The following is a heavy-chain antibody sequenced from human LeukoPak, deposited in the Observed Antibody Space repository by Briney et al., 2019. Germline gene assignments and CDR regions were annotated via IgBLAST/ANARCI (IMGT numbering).Heavy chain of an antibody. D-gene: IGHD2-15*01. J-gene: IGHJ4*02. CDR2: MNPNSGNT. CDR3: ARGLVVVVAATLAHFDY. Sequence: ASVKVSCKASGYTFTSYDINWVRQATGQGLEWMGWMNPNSGNTGYAQKFQGRVTMTRNTPISTAYMELSSLRSEDTAVYYCARGLVVVVAATLAHFDYWGQGTLVTVSS. CDR1: GYTFTSYD. V-gene: IGHV1-8*01.